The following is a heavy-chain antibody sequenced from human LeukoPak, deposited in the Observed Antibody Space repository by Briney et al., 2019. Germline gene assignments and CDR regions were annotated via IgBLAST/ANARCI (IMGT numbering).Heavy chain of an antibody. J-gene: IGHJ4*02. D-gene: IGHD3-22*01. CDR1: GFTFSSYW. CDR2: INSDGSST. Sequence: GGSLRLSCAASGFTFSSYWMHWVRQAPGKGLVWVSRINSDGSSTSYADSVKGRFTISRDNSKNTLYLQMNSLRAEDTAVYYCAKSVSGDSSGYYYVYWGQGTLVTVSS. CDR3: AKSVSGDSSGYYYVY. V-gene: IGHV3-74*01.